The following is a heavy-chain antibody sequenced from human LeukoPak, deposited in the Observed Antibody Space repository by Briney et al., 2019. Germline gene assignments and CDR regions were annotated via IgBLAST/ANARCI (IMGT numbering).Heavy chain of an antibody. CDR2: INHNGNVN. CDR3: ARGGGLDV. D-gene: IGHD3-16*01. V-gene: IGHV3-7*03. Sequence: GGSLRLSCAASGFTFSSYWVNWARQAPGKGLEWVASINHNGNVNYYVDSVKGRFTISRDNAKNSLYLQMSNLRAEDTAVNFCARGGGLDVWGQGATVTVSS. J-gene: IGHJ6*02. CDR1: GFTFSSYW.